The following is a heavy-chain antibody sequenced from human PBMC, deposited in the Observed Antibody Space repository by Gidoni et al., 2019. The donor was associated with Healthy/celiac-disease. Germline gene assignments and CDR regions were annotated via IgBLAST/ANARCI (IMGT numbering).Heavy chain of an antibody. D-gene: IGHD6-13*01. CDR3: ARDSSRGPPNWFDP. J-gene: IGHJ5*02. CDR1: GGSISSSSYY. V-gene: IGHV4-39*07. CDR2: IYYSGST. Sequence: TCTVSGGSISSSSYYWGWIRQPPGKGLEWIGSIYYSGSTYYNPSLKSPLTISVDTSKNQFSLKLSSVTAADTAVYYCARDSSRGPPNWFDPWGQGTLVTVSS.